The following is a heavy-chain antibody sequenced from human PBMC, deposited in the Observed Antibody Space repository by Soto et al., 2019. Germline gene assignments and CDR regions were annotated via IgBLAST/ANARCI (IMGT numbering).Heavy chain of an antibody. CDR3: ARYYYYYGMDV. CDR1: GGSISSGGYY. Sequence: NPSETLSLTCTVSGGSISSGGYYWSWIRQHPGKGLEWIGYIYYSGSTYYNPSLKSRVTISVDTSKNQFSLKLSSVSAADTAVYYCARYYYYYGMDVWGQGTTVTVSS. J-gene: IGHJ6*02. CDR2: IYYSGST. V-gene: IGHV4-31*03.